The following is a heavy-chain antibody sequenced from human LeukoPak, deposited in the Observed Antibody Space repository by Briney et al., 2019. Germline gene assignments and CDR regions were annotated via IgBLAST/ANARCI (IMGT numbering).Heavy chain of an antibody. Sequence: GGSLRLPCAASGFTFSTYWMSWVRQAPGKGLEWVANIKEDGSEKYYVDSVKGRFTISRDNAKNSLYLQMNSLRAEDTAVYYCARLTKNAYDSSGGFDYWGQGALVTVSS. J-gene: IGHJ4*02. CDR2: IKEDGSEK. V-gene: IGHV3-7*01. D-gene: IGHD3-22*01. CDR1: GFTFSTYW. CDR3: ARLTKNAYDSSGGFDY.